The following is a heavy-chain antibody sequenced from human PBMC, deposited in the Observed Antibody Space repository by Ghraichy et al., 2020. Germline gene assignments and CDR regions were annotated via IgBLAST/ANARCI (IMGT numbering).Heavy chain of an antibody. D-gene: IGHD5-24*01. V-gene: IGHV3-21*01. CDR1: GFTFSTYT. Sequence: GGSLRLSCAASGFTFSTYTMNWVRQAPGKGLEWVSSISSSSSSIYYADSVKGRFTISRDNAKNSLYLQMNSLRAEDTAAYFCARTGGTMATTKFDYWGQGTLVTVSS. J-gene: IGHJ4*02. CDR2: ISSSSSSI. CDR3: ARTGGTMATTKFDY.